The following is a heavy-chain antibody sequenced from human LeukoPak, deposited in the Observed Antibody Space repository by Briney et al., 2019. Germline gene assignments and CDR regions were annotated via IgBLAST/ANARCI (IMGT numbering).Heavy chain of an antibody. CDR3: AREQYASDDALDI. CDR2: IWYDGSNK. J-gene: IGHJ3*02. Sequence: GRSLRLSCAASGFTFSSYGMLWVRQAPGKGLEWVAVIWYDGSNKYYADSVKGRFTISRDNSKNTLYLQMNSLRAEDTAVYYCAREQYASDDALDIWGQGSMVTVSS. V-gene: IGHV3-33*01. D-gene: IGHD5-24*01. CDR1: GFTFSSYG.